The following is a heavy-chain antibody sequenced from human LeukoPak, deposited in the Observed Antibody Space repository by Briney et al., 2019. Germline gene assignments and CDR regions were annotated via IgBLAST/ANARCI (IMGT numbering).Heavy chain of an antibody. CDR2: ISAYNGNT. CDR3: ARVGGRYCSSTSCYSLAFDI. Sequence: ASVKVSCKASGYTFSSYGISWVRQAPGQGLEWMGWISAYNGNTNYAQKLQGRVTMTTDTSTSTAYMELRSLRSDDTAVYYCARVGGRYCSSTSCYSLAFDIWGQGTMVTVSS. V-gene: IGHV1-18*01. D-gene: IGHD2-2*01. J-gene: IGHJ3*02. CDR1: GYTFSSYG.